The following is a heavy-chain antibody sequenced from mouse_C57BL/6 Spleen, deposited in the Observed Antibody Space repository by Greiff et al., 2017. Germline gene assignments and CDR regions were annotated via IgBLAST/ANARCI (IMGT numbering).Heavy chain of an antibody. D-gene: IGHD1-1*01. CDR3: TRDYYGSSCPYAMDY. CDR2: ISSGGDYI. CDR1: GFTFSSYA. J-gene: IGHJ4*01. V-gene: IGHV5-9-1*02. Sequence: DVMLVESGEGLVKPGGSLKLSCAASGFTFSSYAMSWVRQTPEKRLEWVAYISSGGDYIYYADTVKGRFTISRDNARNTLYLQMSSLKSEDTAMYYCTRDYYGSSCPYAMDYWGQGTSVTVSS.